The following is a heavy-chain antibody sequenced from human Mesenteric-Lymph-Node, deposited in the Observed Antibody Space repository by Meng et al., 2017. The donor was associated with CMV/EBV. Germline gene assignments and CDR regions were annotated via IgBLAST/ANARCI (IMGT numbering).Heavy chain of an antibody. CDR3: AREIPYLTYFDY. CDR2: IYYTRST. Sequence: GSLRLSCTVSGGSISSSSHYWGWIRQPPGKGLEWIGTIYYTRSTFYNPSLKSRVTISLDTSKNQFSLNLSSVTAADTAVYFCAREIPYLTYFDYWGQGTPVTVSS. CDR1: GGSISSSSHY. D-gene: IGHD2/OR15-2a*01. J-gene: IGHJ4*02. V-gene: IGHV4-39*07.